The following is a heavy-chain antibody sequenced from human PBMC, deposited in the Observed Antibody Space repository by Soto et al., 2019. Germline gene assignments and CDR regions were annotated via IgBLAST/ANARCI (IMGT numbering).Heavy chain of an antibody. Sequence: SETLSLTCAVSGGSISSSYWWGWVRQPPGKGLEWIGEIYHSGSTNYNPSLKSRVTISVDKPKNQFSLKLSSVTAADTAVYYCARAKYDGPLDYYDSSGYYFPGYYYGMDVWGHGTTVTSSS. D-gene: IGHD3-22*01. J-gene: IGHJ6*02. CDR3: ARAKYDGPLDYYDSSGYYFPGYYYGMDV. V-gene: IGHV4-4*02. CDR2: IYHSGST. CDR1: GGSISSSYW.